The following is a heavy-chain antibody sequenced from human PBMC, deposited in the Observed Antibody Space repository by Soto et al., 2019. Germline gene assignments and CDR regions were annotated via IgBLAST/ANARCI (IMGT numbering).Heavy chain of an antibody. J-gene: IGHJ4*02. CDR2: INSDGSTT. CDR1: GFTFSSYW. V-gene: IGHV3-74*01. CDR3: ARDTMATDPFDY. D-gene: IGHD5-12*01. Sequence: EVQLVESGGGLVQPGGSLRLSCAASGFTFSSYWMHWVRQVPGKGLVWVSRINSDGSTTRYADSVKGRFTSSRDNAKNTLYLQINSLRAEDTAVYYCARDTMATDPFDYWGQGTLVTVSS.